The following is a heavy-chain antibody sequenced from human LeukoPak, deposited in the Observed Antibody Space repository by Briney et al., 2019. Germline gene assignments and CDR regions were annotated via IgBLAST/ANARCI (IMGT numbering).Heavy chain of an antibody. CDR2: IHHSGTT. D-gene: IGHD6-13*01. CDR1: GESFSAYY. V-gene: IGHV4-34*01. J-gene: IGHJ4*02. Sequence: SETLSLTCAVYGESFSAYYWSWICQAPGKTLEWIGEIHHSGTTNYNPSLKSRVNILIDPSKKQFSLKLSSVSAADTAVYYCARSGTYQHSSSYDYWGQGTLVTVSS. CDR3: ARSGTYQHSSSYDY.